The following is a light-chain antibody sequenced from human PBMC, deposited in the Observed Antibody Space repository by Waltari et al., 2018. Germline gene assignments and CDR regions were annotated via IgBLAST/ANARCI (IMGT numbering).Light chain of an antibody. Sequence: QSALTQPASVSGSPGQSITISCTGTSSDIGRYNYVSWYQQHPGKALKLIIYDVNNRPSGISDLFSGSKSANTASLTISGLQVEDEADYFCSSYTSTTTPFVFGSGTKVTVL. CDR2: DVN. CDR3: SSYTSTTTPFV. J-gene: IGLJ1*01. V-gene: IGLV2-14*03. CDR1: SSDIGRYNY.